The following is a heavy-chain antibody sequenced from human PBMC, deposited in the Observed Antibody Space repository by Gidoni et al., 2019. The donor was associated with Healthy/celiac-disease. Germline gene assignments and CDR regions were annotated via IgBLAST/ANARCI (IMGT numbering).Heavy chain of an antibody. J-gene: IGHJ6*02. V-gene: IGHV4-59*08. CDR3: ARGYSINGMDV. Sequence: QVQLQESGPGLVKPSETLSLTCTVSGGSISSYYWSWIRQPPGKGLEWIGYIYYSESTNYNPSLKSRVTISVDTSKNQFSLKLSSVTAADTAVYYCARGYSINGMDVWGQGTTVTVSS. D-gene: IGHD6-13*01. CDR1: GGSISSYY. CDR2: IYYSEST.